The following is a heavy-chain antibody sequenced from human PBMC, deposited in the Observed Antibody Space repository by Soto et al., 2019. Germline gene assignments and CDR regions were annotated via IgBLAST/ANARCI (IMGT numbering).Heavy chain of an antibody. V-gene: IGHV4-59*08. CDR1: GGSITGYY. D-gene: IGHD4-17*01. J-gene: IGHJ4*02. CDR2: IYDSGTT. Sequence: SETLSLTCTVSGGSITGYYWSWIRQPPGKGLEWIGYIYDSGTTTYNAALKSRVTISADTSKNQFSLNLRSVTAADTAVYYCARRNYGEEGYFFDFWGQGLLVTVSS. CDR3: ARRNYGEEGYFFDF.